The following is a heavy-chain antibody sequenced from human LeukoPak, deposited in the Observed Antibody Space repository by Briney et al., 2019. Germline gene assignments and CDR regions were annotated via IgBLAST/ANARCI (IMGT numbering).Heavy chain of an antibody. J-gene: IGHJ4*02. Sequence: GGSLRLSCAASGFTFSSYAMSWVRQAPGKGVEGVSAISGSGGSTYYADSVKGRFTISRDNSKNTLYLQMNSLRAEDTAVYYCAKGRYLYPHYWGQGTLVTVSS. V-gene: IGHV3-23*01. D-gene: IGHD1-26*01. CDR3: AKGRYLYPHY. CDR1: GFTFSSYA. CDR2: ISGSGGST.